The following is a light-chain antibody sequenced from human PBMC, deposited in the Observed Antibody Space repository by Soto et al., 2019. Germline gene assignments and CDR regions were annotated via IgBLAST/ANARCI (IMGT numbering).Light chain of an antibody. J-gene: IGKJ1*01. Sequence: EIVLTQSPGTLSLSPGERATLSCRASQSVTNNYLAWYQQKPGQTPRLLIYNTSSRTTGVPDRFSGGGSGADFTLTISRLEPEDFAVYYCQQYGGPPWTFGQGTKVEVK. CDR3: QQYGGPPWT. CDR2: NTS. V-gene: IGKV3-20*01. CDR1: QSVTNNY.